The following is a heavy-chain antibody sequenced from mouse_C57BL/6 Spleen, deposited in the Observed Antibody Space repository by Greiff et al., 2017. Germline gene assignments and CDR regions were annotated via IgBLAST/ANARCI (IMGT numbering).Heavy chain of an antibody. CDR2: ISDGGSYT. Sequence: EVHLVESGGGLVKPGGSLKLSCAASGFTFSSYAMSWVRQTPEKRLEWVATISDGGSYTYYPDNVKGRFTISRDNAKNNLYLQMSHLKSEDTAMYYCARDLCYDYEGYAMDYWGQGTSVTVSS. J-gene: IGHJ4*01. D-gene: IGHD2-4*01. CDR3: ARDLCYDYEGYAMDY. V-gene: IGHV5-4*01. CDR1: GFTFSSYA.